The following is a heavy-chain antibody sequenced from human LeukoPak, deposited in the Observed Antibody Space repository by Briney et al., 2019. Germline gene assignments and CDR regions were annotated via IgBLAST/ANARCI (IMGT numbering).Heavy chain of an antibody. D-gene: IGHD3-9*01. V-gene: IGHV4-31*03. CDR2: IYYSGST. CDR1: GGSISSGGYY. Sequence: ASETLSLTCTVSGGSISSGGYYWSWIRQHPGKGLEWIGYIYYSGSTYYNPSLKSRVTISVDTSKNQFSLKLSSVTAADTAVYYCARQSPITYDILTGYYPDAFDIWGQGTMVTVSS. CDR3: ARQSPITYDILTGYYPDAFDI. J-gene: IGHJ3*02.